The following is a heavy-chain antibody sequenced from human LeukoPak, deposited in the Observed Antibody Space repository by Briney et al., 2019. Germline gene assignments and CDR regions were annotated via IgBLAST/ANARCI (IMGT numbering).Heavy chain of an antibody. CDR3: ARLSPAPDY. Sequence: SETLSLTCTVPGGPISGYYWSWIRAPAGKGLEWMGHIYSSGTTNYNPSLRSRVTMSLDTSKSQFSLNLSSVTAADTAVYFCARLSPAPDYWGQGTLVTVSS. CDR1: GGPISGYY. D-gene: IGHD5/OR15-5a*01. V-gene: IGHV4-4*07. CDR2: IYSSGTT. J-gene: IGHJ4*02.